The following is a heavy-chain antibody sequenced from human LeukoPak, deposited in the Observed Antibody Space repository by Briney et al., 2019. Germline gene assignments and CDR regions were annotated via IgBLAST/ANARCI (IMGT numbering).Heavy chain of an antibody. V-gene: IGHV4-59*08. CDR3: ARHEGGYGDYPYWYFDL. Sequence: SETLSLTCTVAGGSISSYYWSWIRQPPGEGLEWIGYIYYCGSTNYHPSLKSRVTISVDTSKTQFSLKLSSVTAADTAVYYCARHEGGYGDYPYWYFDLWGRGTLVTVSS. CDR2: IYYCGST. D-gene: IGHD4-17*01. J-gene: IGHJ2*01. CDR1: GGSISSYY.